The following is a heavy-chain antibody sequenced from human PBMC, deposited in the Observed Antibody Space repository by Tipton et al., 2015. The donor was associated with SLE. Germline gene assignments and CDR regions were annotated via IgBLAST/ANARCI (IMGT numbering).Heavy chain of an antibody. J-gene: IGHJ6*02. D-gene: IGHD3-10*01. CDR1: GGSFSGYY. V-gene: IGHV4-34*01. CDR2: INHSGST. Sequence: TLSLTCAVYGGSFSGYYWSWIRQPPGKGLEWIGEINHSGSTNYNPSLKSRVTISVDTSKNQFSLKLSSVTAADTAVYYCATYYFGSGSYSPPIYHGLDVWGQGATVTVSS. CDR3: ATYYFGSGSYSPPIYHGLDV.